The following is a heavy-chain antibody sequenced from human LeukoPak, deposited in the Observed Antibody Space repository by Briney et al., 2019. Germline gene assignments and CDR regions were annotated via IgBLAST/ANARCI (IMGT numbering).Heavy chain of an antibody. J-gene: IGHJ4*02. D-gene: IGHD1-20*01. CDR3: ARDPPPHNWNFDY. V-gene: IGHV3-21*01. CDR2: ISSSSSYI. CDR1: GFTFSSYS. Sequence: GGSLRLSCAASGFTFSSYSMNWVRQAPGKGLEWVSSISSSSSYIYYADSVKGRFTISRDNAKNSLYLQMNSLRAEDTAVYYCARDPPPHNWNFDYWSQGTLVTVSS.